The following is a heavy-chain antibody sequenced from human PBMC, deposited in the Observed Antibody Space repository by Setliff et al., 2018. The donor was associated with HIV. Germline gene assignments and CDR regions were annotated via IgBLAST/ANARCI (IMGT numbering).Heavy chain of an antibody. V-gene: IGHV5-51*01. Sequence: PGESLKISCQGSGYNFVDYSIAWVRQVPGKGLEWMGIIYPVDSETRYSPSFQGQVTISADKSINTAYLQWTTLKASDSAMYYCATRPLLDTGPSYWGQGTVVTVSS. CDR3: ATRPLLDTGPSY. D-gene: IGHD2-8*02. CDR2: IYPVDSET. J-gene: IGHJ4*02. CDR1: GYNFVDYS.